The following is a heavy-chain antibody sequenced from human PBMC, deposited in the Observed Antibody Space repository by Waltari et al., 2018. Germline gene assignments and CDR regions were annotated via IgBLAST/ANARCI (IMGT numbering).Heavy chain of an antibody. CDR3: ARDRPRGYDILTSIDY. Sequence: QLQLQESGPGLVKPSETLSLTCTVSGGSISSSSYYWGWLRQPPGKGLEWIGSIYYSGSTYYNPSLKSRVTISVDTSKNQFSLKLSSVTAADTAVYYCARDRPRGYDILTSIDYWGQGTLVTVSS. CDR2: IYYSGST. V-gene: IGHV4-39*07. J-gene: IGHJ4*02. CDR1: GGSISSSSYY. D-gene: IGHD3-9*01.